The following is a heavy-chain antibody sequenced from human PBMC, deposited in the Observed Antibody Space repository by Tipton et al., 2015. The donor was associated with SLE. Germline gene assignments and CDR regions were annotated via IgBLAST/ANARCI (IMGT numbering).Heavy chain of an antibody. J-gene: IGHJ5*02. V-gene: IGHV4-4*02. Sequence: TLSLTCAVSGGSISSSNWWSWVRQPPGKGLEWIGEINHSGDTNYNPSLKSRVTISVDTSKNQFSLKLTSVTAADTAVYYCARTSLGSVVPAAIRVYNWFDPWGQGTLVTVSS. CDR3: ARTSLGSVVPAAIRVYNWFDP. CDR1: GGSISSSNW. D-gene: IGHD2-2*01. CDR2: INHSGDT.